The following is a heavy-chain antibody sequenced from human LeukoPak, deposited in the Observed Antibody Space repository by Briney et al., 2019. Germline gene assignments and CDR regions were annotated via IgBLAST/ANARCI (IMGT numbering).Heavy chain of an antibody. CDR3: ARDHYYDSSGYHYFDY. Sequence: PGGSLRLSCAASGFTFEDYAMHWVRQVPGKGLEWVSGISWNSGRIGYADSVKGRLTISRDNAKNSLYLQMNSLRAEDTALYYRARDHYYDSSGYHYFDYWGQGTLVTVSS. D-gene: IGHD3-22*01. CDR2: ISWNSGRI. J-gene: IGHJ4*02. CDR1: GFTFEDYA. V-gene: IGHV3-9*01.